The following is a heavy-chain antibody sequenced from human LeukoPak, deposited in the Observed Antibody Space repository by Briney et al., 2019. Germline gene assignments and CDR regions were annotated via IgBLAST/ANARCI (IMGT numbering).Heavy chain of an antibody. CDR3: ARGENTIFGVVNYYYYYMDV. J-gene: IGHJ6*03. V-gene: IGHV3-21*01. Sequence: GGSLRLSCAASGFTFSSYSMNWVRQAPGKGLEWVSSISSSSSYIYYADSVEGRFTISRDNAKNSLYLQMNSLRAEDTAVYYCARGENTIFGVVNYYYYYMDVWGKGTTVTVSS. CDR2: ISSSSSYI. CDR1: GFTFSSYS. D-gene: IGHD3-3*01.